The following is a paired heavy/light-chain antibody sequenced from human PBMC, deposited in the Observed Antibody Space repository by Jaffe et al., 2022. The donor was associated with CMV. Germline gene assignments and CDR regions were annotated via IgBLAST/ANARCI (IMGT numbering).Light chain of an antibody. Sequence: QSALTQPASVSGSPGQSITISCTGTSSDVGSYNLVSWYQQHPGKAPKLMIYEVSKRPSGVSNRFSGSKSGNTASLTISGLQAEDEADYYCCSYAVRVFGGGTKLTVL. CDR2: EVS. V-gene: IGLV2-23*02. CDR3: CSYAVRV. J-gene: IGLJ3*02. CDR1: SSDVGSYNL.
Heavy chain of an antibody. J-gene: IGHJ4*02. CDR2: INHSGST. Sequence: QVQLQQWGAGLLKPSETLSLTCAVYGGSFSGYYWSWIRQPPGKGLEWIGEINHSGSTNYNPSLKSRVTISVDTSKNQFSLKLSSVTAADTAVYYCARGGTVLMVYATDYFDYWGQGTLVTVSS. CDR1: GGSFSGYY. D-gene: IGHD2-8*01. CDR3: ARGGTVLMVYATDYFDY. V-gene: IGHV4-34*01.